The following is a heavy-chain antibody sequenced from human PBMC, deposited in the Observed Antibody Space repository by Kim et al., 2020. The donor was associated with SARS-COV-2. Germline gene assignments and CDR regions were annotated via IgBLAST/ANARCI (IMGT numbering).Heavy chain of an antibody. J-gene: IGHJ3*02. D-gene: IGHD1-26*01. CDR2: MSPNSGGT. CDR3: ARELGGSYSDALDI. Sequence: ASVKVSCKASGYTFTGYYVHWVRQAPGQGLEWMGWMSPNSGGTNYAQRFQGRVTMTRDTSISTAYMELTRLRSDDTAVYYCARELGGSYSDALDIWGQGTLVTVSS. CDR1: GYTFTGYY. V-gene: IGHV1-2*02.